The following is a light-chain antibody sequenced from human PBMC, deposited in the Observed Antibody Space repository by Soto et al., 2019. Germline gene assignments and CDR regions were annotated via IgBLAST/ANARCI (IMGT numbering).Light chain of an antibody. V-gene: IGKV1-8*01. J-gene: IGKJ1*01. CDR1: QGISSY. CDR3: QQYYSYPPWT. Sequence: AIRMTQSPSSFSASTGDRVTITCRASQGISSYLAWYQQKPGKAPKLLIYAASTLQSGVPSRFSGSGSETDFTLTISCLQSEDFATYHCQQYYSYPPWTFGQGTKVEIK. CDR2: AAS.